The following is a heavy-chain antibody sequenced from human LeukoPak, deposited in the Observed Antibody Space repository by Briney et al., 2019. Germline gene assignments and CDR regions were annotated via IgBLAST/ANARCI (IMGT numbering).Heavy chain of an antibody. V-gene: IGHV3-23*01. J-gene: IGHJ4*02. D-gene: IGHD3-10*01. CDR1: GFTFSSHA. Sequence: PGGSLRLSCAASGFTFSSHAMSWVRQAPGKGLEWVSSIGGSGKNTFYADAVKGWFTISRDNSKDTLYLQMNSLRAEDTAVYYCAKDLETINPTMDWGQGTLVTVSS. CDR2: IGGSGKNT. CDR3: AKDLETINPTMD.